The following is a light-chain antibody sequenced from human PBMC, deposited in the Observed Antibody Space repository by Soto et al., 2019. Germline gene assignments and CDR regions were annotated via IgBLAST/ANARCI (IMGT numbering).Light chain of an antibody. CDR1: QSVSNNY. CDR2: GAS. V-gene: IGKV3-20*01. CDR3: QQYGSSGT. J-gene: IGKJ1*01. Sequence: EIVLTQSPATLSPSPGERATLSCRASQSVSNNYLAWYQQKPGQAPRLFIYGASNRATGIPDRFSGSGSGTDFTLTISRLEPEDFAVYYCQQYGSSGTFGQGTKVDIK.